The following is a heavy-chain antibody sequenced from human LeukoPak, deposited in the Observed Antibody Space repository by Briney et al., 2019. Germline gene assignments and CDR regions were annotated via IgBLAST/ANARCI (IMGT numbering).Heavy chain of an antibody. CDR3: ARSGDSSGWLFDY. CDR2: IYYSGST. D-gene: IGHD6-19*01. Sequence: PSETLSLTCAVYGGSFSGYNWNWIRQPPGKGLEWIGSIYYSGSTYYNPSVQSRVTISVDTSKNQFSLKLSSVTAADTAMYYCARSGDSSGWLFDYWGQGTLVTVSS. V-gene: IGHV4-34*01. J-gene: IGHJ4*02. CDR1: GGSFSGYN.